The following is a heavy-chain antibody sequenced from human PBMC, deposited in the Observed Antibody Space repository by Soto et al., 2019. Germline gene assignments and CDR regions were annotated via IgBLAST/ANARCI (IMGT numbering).Heavy chain of an antibody. J-gene: IGHJ4*02. CDR2: IYYSGST. CDR3: ARSIEGYYYDTSAYAAGLDH. D-gene: IGHD3-22*01. Sequence: EPLSLTCTVSGGSVSSGSYYWSWVRQPPGKGLEWIGYIYYSGSTKYKSSLKRRVTISVDTSKNQFFLKLTSVTAADTAVYYCARSIEGYYYDTSAYAAGLDHWGQGTLVTVSS. V-gene: IGHV4-61*01. CDR1: GGSVSSGSYY.